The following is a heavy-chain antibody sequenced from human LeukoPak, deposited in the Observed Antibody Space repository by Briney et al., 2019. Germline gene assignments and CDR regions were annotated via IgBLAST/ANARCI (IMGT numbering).Heavy chain of an antibody. CDR1: GFTFSNYA. CDR2: ITKSGGST. J-gene: IGHJ4*02. V-gene: IGHV3-23*01. CDR3: AKDAGSTLTTIMRDY. Sequence: GGSLRLSCAASGFTFSNYAVTWVRQAPGKGLEWVSTITKSGGSTYYADSVKGRFTISRDNSKNTLYLQMNSLRAEDTAVYYCAKDAGSTLTTIMRDYWGQGTPVTVSS. D-gene: IGHD5-12*01.